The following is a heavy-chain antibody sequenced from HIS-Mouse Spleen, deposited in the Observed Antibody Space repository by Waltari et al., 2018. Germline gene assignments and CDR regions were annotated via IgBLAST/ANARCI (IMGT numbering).Heavy chain of an antibody. D-gene: IGHD3-3*01. J-gene: IGHJ4*02. CDR3: ARGYLEYYDFPYFDY. Sequence: QVQLQQWGAGLLKPSETLSLTCAVYGGSFSGYYWSWIRQPPGKGLEWIGEINHSGSNNYNPSLKSRVTISVDTSKNQFSLKLSSVTAADTAVYYCARGYLEYYDFPYFDYWGQGTLVTVSS. V-gene: IGHV4-34*01. CDR2: INHSGSN. CDR1: GGSFSGYY.